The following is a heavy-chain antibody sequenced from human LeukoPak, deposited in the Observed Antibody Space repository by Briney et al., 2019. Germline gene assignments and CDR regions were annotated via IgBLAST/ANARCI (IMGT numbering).Heavy chain of an antibody. CDR2: IRYDGSNK. J-gene: IGHJ3*02. Sequence: PGGSLRLSCAASGFTFSSYGMHWVRQAPGKGLEWVAFIRYDGSNKYYADSVKGRFTISRDNSKNTLYLQMNSLRAEDTAVYYCAKVWGFEDAFDIWGQGTMVTVSS. V-gene: IGHV3-30*02. CDR3: AKVWGFEDAFDI. D-gene: IGHD7-27*01. CDR1: GFTFSSYG.